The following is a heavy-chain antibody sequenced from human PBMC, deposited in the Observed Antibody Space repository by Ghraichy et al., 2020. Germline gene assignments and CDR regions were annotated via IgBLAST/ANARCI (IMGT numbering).Heavy chain of an antibody. CDR2: INQDGSEK. Sequence: GGSLRLSCAASGFNFSDYWMNWVRQAPGKGLEWVANINQDGSEKYSVDSVKGRFTVSRDNAERSLYVQMDSLRAEDTAMYYCATSGILDYWGQGTLVIVSS. CDR3: ATSGILDY. V-gene: IGHV3-7*03. D-gene: IGHD1-26*01. CDR1: GFNFSDYW. J-gene: IGHJ4*02.